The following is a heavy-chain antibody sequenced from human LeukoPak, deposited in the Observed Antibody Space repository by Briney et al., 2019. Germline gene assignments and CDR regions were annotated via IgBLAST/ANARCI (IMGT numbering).Heavy chain of an antibody. CDR3: ARGLRNGYSYGYYLYFDY. Sequence: GASVKVSCKASGSTFSSYAISWVRQAPGQGLEWMGGIIPIFGTANYAQKFQGRVTITADESMSTAYMELSSLRSEDTAVYYCARGLRNGYSYGYYLYFDYWGQGTLVTVSS. J-gene: IGHJ4*02. V-gene: IGHV1-69*13. D-gene: IGHD5-18*01. CDR2: IIPIFGTA. CDR1: GSTFSSYA.